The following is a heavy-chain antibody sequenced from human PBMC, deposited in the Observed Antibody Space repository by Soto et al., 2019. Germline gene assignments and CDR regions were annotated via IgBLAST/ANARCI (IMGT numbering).Heavy chain of an antibody. V-gene: IGHV1-18*01. J-gene: IGHJ4*02. Sequence: QVHLVQSGAEVKKPGASVKVSCKASGYTFTNFGITWVRQAPGQGLEWMGWNSAYNGNTNYAQNFQGRVTMTTDTSTRTAYMKLSSLRSDDTAVYYCARGWTPIDYWGQGTVVTVSS. D-gene: IGHD2-15*01. CDR2: NSAYNGNT. CDR1: GYTFTNFG. CDR3: ARGWTPIDY.